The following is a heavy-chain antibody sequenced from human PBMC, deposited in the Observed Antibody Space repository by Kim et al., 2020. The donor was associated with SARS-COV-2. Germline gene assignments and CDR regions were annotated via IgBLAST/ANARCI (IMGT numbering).Heavy chain of an antibody. Sequence: GGSLRLSCAASGFTFSSLAMHWVRQAPGKGLEWVALVSYDGRNKFYADSVKGRFTISRDSSKNTLSLQMNSLRAEDTAVYYCAKREGDGSGRSFESWGQG. J-gene: IGHJ4*02. D-gene: IGHD6-19*01. CDR1: GFTFSSLA. CDR2: VSYDGRNK. V-gene: IGHV3-30*04. CDR3: AKREGDGSGRSFES.